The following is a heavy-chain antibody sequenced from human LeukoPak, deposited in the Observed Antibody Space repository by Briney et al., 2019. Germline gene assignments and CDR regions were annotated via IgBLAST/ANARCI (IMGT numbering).Heavy chain of an antibody. J-gene: IGHJ6*02. CDR1: GYTFTTYG. D-gene: IGHD3-10*01. CDR3: AIYYGSGWTWGMDV. Sequence: ASVKVSCKASGYTFTTYGISWARQAPGQGLEWMGWSSAYSGSTNYAQKLQGRVTMTTDTSTSTAYMQLRSLRSDDTAVYFCAIYYGSGWTWGMDVWGQGTTVIVSS. V-gene: IGHV1-18*01. CDR2: SSAYSGST.